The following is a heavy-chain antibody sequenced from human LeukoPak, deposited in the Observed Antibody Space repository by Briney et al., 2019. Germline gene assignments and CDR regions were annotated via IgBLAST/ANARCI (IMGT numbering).Heavy chain of an antibody. CDR1: GFTFSNAW. D-gene: IGHD5/OR15-5a*01. V-gene: IGHV3-15*01. J-gene: IGHJ4*02. Sequence: GGSLRLSCAASGFTFSNAWMSWVRQAPGKGLEWVGRIKSKTDGGTTDYAAPVKGRFTISRDDSKNTLYLQMNSLRVEDTAVYYCAKGPGLGRMTPLFDYWGQGTLVTVSS. CDR2: IKSKTDGGTT. CDR3: AKGPGLGRMTPLFDY.